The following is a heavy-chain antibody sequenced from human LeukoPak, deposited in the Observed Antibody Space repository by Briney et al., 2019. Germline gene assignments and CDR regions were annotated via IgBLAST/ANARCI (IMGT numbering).Heavy chain of an antibody. D-gene: IGHD3-22*01. J-gene: IGHJ4*02. Sequence: PGGSLRLSCAASGFTFSSYSMNWVRQAPGKGLEWVSSISSSSSYIYYADSVKGRFTISRDNAKNSLYLQMNSLRAEDTAVYYCARDHGWHDSSGYYPHAIDYWGQGTLVTVSS. CDR3: ARDHGWHDSSGYYPHAIDY. CDR1: GFTFSSYS. V-gene: IGHV3-21*01. CDR2: ISSSSSYI.